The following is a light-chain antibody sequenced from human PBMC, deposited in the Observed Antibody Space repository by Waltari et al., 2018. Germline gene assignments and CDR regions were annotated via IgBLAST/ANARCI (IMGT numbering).Light chain of an antibody. CDR1: QSVFSAY. V-gene: IGKV3D-20*02. J-gene: IGKJ3*01. CDR3: QHRDHWPPDAT. CDR2: GAS. Sequence: EIVLTQSPGTLSLSPGDRATLSCRASQSVFSAYLAWYQQKPGQAPRPLIYGASRRATGTPARFSGSGFGTDFTLTISSLEPEDFAVYYCQHRDHWPPDATFGPGTKVDI.